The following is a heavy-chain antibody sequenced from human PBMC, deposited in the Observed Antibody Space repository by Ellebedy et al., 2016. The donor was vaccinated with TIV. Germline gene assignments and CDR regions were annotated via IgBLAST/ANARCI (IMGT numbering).Heavy chain of an antibody. V-gene: IGHV4-59*12. CDR2: IFYDGSA. D-gene: IGHD5-18*01. J-gene: IGHJ3*01. CDR1: DDSFDLSY. Sequence: SETLSLTXSVSDDSFDLSYWSWIRQSPGKGLQWIGYIFYDGSADYNPSLKSRVTMSVDASKNRFSLRLDSVTAADTAIYYCARDRALGYFDVWGQGTLVTVSS. CDR3: ARDRALGYFDV.